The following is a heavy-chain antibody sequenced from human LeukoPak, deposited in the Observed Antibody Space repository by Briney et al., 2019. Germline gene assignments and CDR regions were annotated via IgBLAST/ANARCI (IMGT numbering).Heavy chain of an antibody. CDR1: GFTSEDHV. CDR2: ISWSGDRM. Sequence: GGSLRLSCAASGFTSEDHVMHWVRQAPGKGLERVSSISWSGDRMGYADAVKGRFTISRDNAKNSLFLQMNSLRVEDTALYYCAKDLGGSATTVWGQGTLVTVSS. D-gene: IGHD2-2*01. V-gene: IGHV3-9*02. CDR3: AKDLGGSATTV. J-gene: IGHJ4*02.